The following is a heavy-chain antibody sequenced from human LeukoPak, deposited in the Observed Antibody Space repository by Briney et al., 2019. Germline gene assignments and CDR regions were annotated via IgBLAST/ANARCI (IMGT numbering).Heavy chain of an antibody. CDR2: ISGSGGST. V-gene: IGHV3-23*01. CDR1: GFTFSSYG. CDR3: AKDRELGCLDY. D-gene: IGHD3-10*01. J-gene: IGHJ4*02. Sequence: GGSLRLSCAASGFTFSSYGMSWVRQAPGKGLEWVSAISGSGGSTYYADSVKGRFTISRDNSKNTLYLQMNSLSAEDTAVYYCAKDRELGCLDYWGQGTLVTVSS.